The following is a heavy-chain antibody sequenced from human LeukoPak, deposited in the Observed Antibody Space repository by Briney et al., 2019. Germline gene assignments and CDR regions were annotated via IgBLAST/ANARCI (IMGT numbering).Heavy chain of an antibody. V-gene: IGHV3-21*01. CDR1: GFTFSSYS. CDR2: ISSSSSCI. Sequence: GGSLRLSCAASGFTFSSYSMNWVRQAPGKGLEWVSSISSSSSCIYYADSVKGRFTISRDNAKNSLYLQMNSLRAEDTAVYYCARGALGYSYGYFDYWGQGTLVTVSS. D-gene: IGHD5-18*01. CDR3: ARGALGYSYGYFDY. J-gene: IGHJ4*02.